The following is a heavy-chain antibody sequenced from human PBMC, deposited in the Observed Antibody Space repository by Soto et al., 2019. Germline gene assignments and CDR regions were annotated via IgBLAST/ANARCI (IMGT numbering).Heavy chain of an antibody. V-gene: IGHV6-1*01. CDR1: GDSVSSNSAA. J-gene: IGHJ5*02. Sequence: SQTLSITCAISGDSVSSNSAARNWIRKSPSRGLEWLGRTYYRSKWYNDYAVSVKSRITINPDTSKNQFSLQLNSVTPEDTAVYYCARVELDTPNCGFDPWGQGTLVTVSS. CDR2: TYYRSKWYN. D-gene: IGHD1-1*01. CDR3: ARVELDTPNCGFDP.